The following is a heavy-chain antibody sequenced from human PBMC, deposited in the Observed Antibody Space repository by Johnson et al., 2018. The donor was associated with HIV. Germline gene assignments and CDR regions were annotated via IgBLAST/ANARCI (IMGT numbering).Heavy chain of an antibody. CDR1: GFTVSSNY. Sequence: MLLVESGGGLVQPGGSLRLSCAASGFTVSSNYMSWVRQAPGKGLEWVSVIDRGGSTYYADSVKGRFTISRDNSKNSLFLQMNRLRVEDTAVYYCARSGGYPNAFDIWGQGTMVTVSS. J-gene: IGHJ3*02. CDR3: ARSGGYPNAFDI. V-gene: IGHV3-66*01. D-gene: IGHD6-13*01. CDR2: IDRGGST.